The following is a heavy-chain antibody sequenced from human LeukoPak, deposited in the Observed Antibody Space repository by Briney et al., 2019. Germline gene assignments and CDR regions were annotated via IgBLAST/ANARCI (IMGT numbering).Heavy chain of an antibody. D-gene: IGHD1/OR15-1a*01. V-gene: IGHV4-4*02. J-gene: IGHJ4*02. Sequence: SGTLSLTCAVSGGSISSSNWWSWVRQPPGKGLEWIGYIYYSGSTYYNPSLKSRVTMSVDTSKNQFSLKLNSVTAADTAVYYCASQEGGTLGPYWGQGTLDTVSS. CDR1: GGSISSSNW. CDR3: ASQEGGTLGPY. CDR2: IYYSGST.